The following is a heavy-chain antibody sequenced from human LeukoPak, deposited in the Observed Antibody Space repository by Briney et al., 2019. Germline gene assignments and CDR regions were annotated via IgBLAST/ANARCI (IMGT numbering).Heavy chain of an antibody. D-gene: IGHD3-22*01. CDR3: ARLDYDSSGLDHHSYYGMDV. CDR2: TSYDGSKT. Sequence: GRSLRLSCAASGFTFSIYAMHWVRQSPGKGLEWVAATSYDGSKTYNAESVKGRFTISRDNSKNTLYLQMNSLRAEDTAVYYCARLDYDSSGLDHHSYYGMDVWGQGTTVTVSS. CDR1: GFTFSIYA. V-gene: IGHV3-30-3*01. J-gene: IGHJ6*02.